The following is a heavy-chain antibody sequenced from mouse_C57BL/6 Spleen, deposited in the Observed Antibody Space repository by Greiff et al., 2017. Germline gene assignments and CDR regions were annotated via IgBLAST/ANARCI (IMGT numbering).Heavy chain of an antibody. Sequence: DVKLVESGGGLVKPGGSLKLSCAASGFTFSSYAMSWVRQTPEKRLEWVATISDGGSYTYYPDNVKGRFTISRDNAKNNLYLQMSHLKSEDTAMYYCARDYYYGSPWYFDVWGTGTTVTVSS. V-gene: IGHV5-4*01. D-gene: IGHD1-1*01. CDR2: ISDGGSYT. J-gene: IGHJ1*03. CDR1: GFTFSSYA. CDR3: ARDYYYGSPWYFDV.